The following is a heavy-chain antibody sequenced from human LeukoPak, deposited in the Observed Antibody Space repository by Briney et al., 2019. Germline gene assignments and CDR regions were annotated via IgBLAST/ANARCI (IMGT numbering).Heavy chain of an antibody. CDR3: ARDNYYDSSGYYYFDY. J-gene: IGHJ4*02. Sequence: KPSETLSLTCTVSGGSISSYYWSWIRQPPGKGLEWIGYIYYSGSTNYNPSLKSRVTISVDTSKNQFSLKLSSVTAADTAVYYCARDNYYDSSGYYYFDYWGQGTLVTVSS. CDR2: IYYSGST. D-gene: IGHD3-22*01. CDR1: GGSISSYY. V-gene: IGHV4-59*12.